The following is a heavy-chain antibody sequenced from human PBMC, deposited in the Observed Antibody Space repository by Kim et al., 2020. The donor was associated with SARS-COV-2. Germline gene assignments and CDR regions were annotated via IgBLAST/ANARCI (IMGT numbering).Heavy chain of an antibody. J-gene: IGHJ4*02. CDR3: ARDHTTMVRGVIKFDY. V-gene: IGHV3-11*06. D-gene: IGHD3-10*01. Sequence: SVKGRLTNSRDNAKNSLYLQMNSLRAEDTAVYYCARDHTTMVRGVIKFDYWGQGTLVTVSS.